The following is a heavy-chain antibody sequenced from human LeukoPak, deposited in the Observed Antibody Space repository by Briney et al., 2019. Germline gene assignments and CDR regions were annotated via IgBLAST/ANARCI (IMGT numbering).Heavy chain of an antibody. D-gene: IGHD1-26*01. CDR1: EFTLRSYN. Sequence: GGSLRDSCAASEFTLRSYNMHWVRQAPGKGLEWVSYISTSSTYIYYADSVKGRFTISRDNAKNSLYLHMDSLRAEDTAVYYCARDASGSSIGLIDFWGQGTMVSVCS. CDR3: ARDASGSSIGLIDF. CDR2: ISTSSTYI. V-gene: IGHV3-21*01. J-gene: IGHJ4*02.